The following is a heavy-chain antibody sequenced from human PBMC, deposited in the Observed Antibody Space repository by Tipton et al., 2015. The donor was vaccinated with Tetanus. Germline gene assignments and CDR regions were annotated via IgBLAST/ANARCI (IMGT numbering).Heavy chain of an antibody. CDR1: GGSFSTYI. CDR3: ARSRGGTRVYYAIAF. V-gene: IGHV1-69*06. CDR2: IIPIFGAI. Sequence: QLVQSGAEVKKPGSSVKVSCKTSGGSFSTYITSWVRQAPGQGLEWMGGIIPIFGAITYAQKFQGRLTNSADRSTNTAYMELSSLRSDDTAVYYCARSRGGTRVYYAIAFWGQGSLVTVSS. D-gene: IGHD3-22*01. J-gene: IGHJ4*02.